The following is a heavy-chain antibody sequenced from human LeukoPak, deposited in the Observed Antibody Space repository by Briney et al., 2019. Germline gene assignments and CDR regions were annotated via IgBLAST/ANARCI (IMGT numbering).Heavy chain of an antibody. CDR2: IYYSGST. Sequence: SETLSLTCTVSGGSISSYYWSWVRQPPEKGLEWIGYIYYSGSTNYNPSLKSRVTISVDTSKNQFSLKLSSVTAADTAVYYCAKAYCTNGVCSRNWYFDLWGRGTLVTVSS. D-gene: IGHD2-8*01. V-gene: IGHV4-59*01. CDR3: AKAYCTNGVCSRNWYFDL. CDR1: GGSISSYY. J-gene: IGHJ2*01.